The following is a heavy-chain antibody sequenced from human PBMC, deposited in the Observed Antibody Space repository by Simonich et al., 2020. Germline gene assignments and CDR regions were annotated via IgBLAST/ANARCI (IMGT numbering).Heavy chain of an antibody. CDR2: ISYDGSNK. CDR1: GFTFSSYA. J-gene: IGHJ3*02. V-gene: IGHV3-30*07. Sequence: QVQLVESGGGVVQPGRSLRLSCAASGFTFSSYAMHWVRQAPGKWLDWVAVISYDGSNKYYADSVKGRFTISRDNSKNTLYLQMNSLRAEDTAVYYCAREDLTGDAFDIWGQGTMVTVSS. D-gene: IGHD7-27*01. CDR3: AREDLTGDAFDI.